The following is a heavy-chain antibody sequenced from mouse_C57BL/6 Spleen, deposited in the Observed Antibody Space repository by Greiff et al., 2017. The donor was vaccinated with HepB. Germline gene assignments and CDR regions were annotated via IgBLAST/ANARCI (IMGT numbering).Heavy chain of an antibody. V-gene: IGHV7-3*01. J-gene: IGHJ2*01. D-gene: IGHD4-1*01. CDR2: IRNKANGYTT. CDR1: GFTFTDYY. CDR3: ARYRLGPFDD. Sequence: EVMLVESGGGLVQPGGSLSLSCAASGFTFTDYYMSWVRQPPGKALEWLGFIRNKANGYTTEYSASVKGRFTISRDNSQSILYLQMNALRAEDSATYYCARYRLGPFDDWGQGTTLTVSS.